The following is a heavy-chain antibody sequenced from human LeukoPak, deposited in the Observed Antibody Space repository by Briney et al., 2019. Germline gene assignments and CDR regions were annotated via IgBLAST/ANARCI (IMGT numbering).Heavy chain of an antibody. CDR2: IFYSGST. CDR1: SGSISTSNYY. Sequence: PSETLSLTCTVSSGSISTSNYYWGWVRQPPGKALEWIVNIFYSGSTYYSPSLKSRVTISLATSRNQFSLKLSSVTAADTAVYYCARTPTDFWSGFFDYWGQGTLVTVSS. CDR3: ARTPTDFWSGFFDY. D-gene: IGHD3-3*01. J-gene: IGHJ4*02. V-gene: IGHV4-39*07.